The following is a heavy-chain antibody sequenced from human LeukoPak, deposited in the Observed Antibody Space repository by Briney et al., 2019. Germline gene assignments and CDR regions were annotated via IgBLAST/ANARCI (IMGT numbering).Heavy chain of an antibody. CDR3: ARGPGHYWFDP. Sequence: SETLSLTCTVSGGSISSYYWSWIRQPPGKGLEWIGYIYYSGSTNYNPSLKSRVTISVDTSKNQFSLKLSSVAAADTAVYYCARGPGHYWFDPWGQGTLVTVSS. D-gene: IGHD3-3*02. CDR2: IYYSGST. J-gene: IGHJ5*02. V-gene: IGHV4-59*01. CDR1: GGSISSYY.